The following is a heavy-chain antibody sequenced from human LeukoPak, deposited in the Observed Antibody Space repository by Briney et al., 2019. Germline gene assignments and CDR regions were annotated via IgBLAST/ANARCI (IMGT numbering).Heavy chain of an antibody. CDR1: GYSISSGYF. J-gene: IGHJ5*02. Sequence: SETLSLTCTVSGYSISSGYFWSWIRQPPGKGLEWIGYIYYSGSTNYNPSLKSRVTISVDTSKNQFSLKLSSVTAADTAVYYCARDTYYYDSSGYYYSKRKPNWFDPWGQGTLVTVSS. CDR2: IYYSGST. D-gene: IGHD3-22*01. CDR3: ARDTYYYDSSGYYYSKRKPNWFDP. V-gene: IGHV4-61*01.